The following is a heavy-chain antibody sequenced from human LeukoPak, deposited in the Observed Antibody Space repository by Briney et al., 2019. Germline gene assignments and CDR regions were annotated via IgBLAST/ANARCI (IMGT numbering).Heavy chain of an antibody. D-gene: IGHD3-3*01. CDR1: GGSISSGGYY. CDR3: ARGVEIAYYDFWSGYYFDY. V-gene: IGHV4-31*03. Sequence: SETLSLTCTVSGGSISSGGYYWSWIRQHPGKGLEWIGYIYYSGSTYYNPSLKSRVTISVDTSKNQFSLKLSSVTAADTAVYYCARGVEIAYYDFWSGYYFDYWGQGTLVTDSS. J-gene: IGHJ4*02. CDR2: IYYSGST.